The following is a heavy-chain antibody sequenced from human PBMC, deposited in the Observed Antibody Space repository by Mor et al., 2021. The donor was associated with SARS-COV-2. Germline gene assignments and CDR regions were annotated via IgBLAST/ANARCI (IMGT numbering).Heavy chain of an antibody. J-gene: IGHJ4*02. CDR2: GSGGST. Sequence: GSGGSTYYAHSVKGRFTISRDNPKNTLYLQMNSLRAEDTAVYYCAKENGPYYYDSSYGYWGQGTLVTVSS. D-gene: IGHD3-22*01. CDR3: AKENGPYYYDSSYGY. V-gene: IGHV3-23*01.